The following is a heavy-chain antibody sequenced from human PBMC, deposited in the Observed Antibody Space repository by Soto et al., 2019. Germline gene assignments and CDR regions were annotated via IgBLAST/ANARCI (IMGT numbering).Heavy chain of an antibody. Sequence: SVKVSCKASGGAFSSYAISWVRQAPGQGLEWMGGIIPIFGTANYAQKFQGRVTITADESTSTAYMELSSLRSEDTAVYYCARSGQALRFLEWFWFDPWGQGTLVTVSS. D-gene: IGHD3-3*01. CDR2: IIPIFGTA. CDR1: GGAFSSYA. CDR3: ARSGQALRFLEWFWFDP. V-gene: IGHV1-69*13. J-gene: IGHJ5*02.